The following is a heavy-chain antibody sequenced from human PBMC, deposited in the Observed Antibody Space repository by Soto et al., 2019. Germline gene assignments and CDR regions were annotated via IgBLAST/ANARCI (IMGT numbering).Heavy chain of an antibody. D-gene: IGHD6-19*01. CDR3: ARSGSGSGWF. V-gene: IGHV4-59*01. CDR1: GGSITGYY. J-gene: IGHJ4*02. CDR2: IYYAGNT. Sequence: ASETLSLTCTVSGGSITGYYWSWMRQPPGRGLEWIGYIYYAGNTLHTPFLKSRVTISVDASKNQFSLKLTSMTAADTAVYYCARSGSGSGWFGGRGTLVTVSS.